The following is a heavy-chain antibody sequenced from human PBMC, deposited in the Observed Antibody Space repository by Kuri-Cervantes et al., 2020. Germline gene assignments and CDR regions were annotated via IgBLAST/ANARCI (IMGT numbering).Heavy chain of an antibody. CDR3: ARDRLAAAWDY. CDR1: GFTFSNYA. Sequence: GESLKISCAASGFTFSNYAMSWVRQAPGKGLEWVSYISSSGSTIYYADSVKGRFTISRDNAKNSLYLQMNSLRAEDTAVYYCARDRLAAAWDYWGQGTLVTVSS. J-gene: IGHJ4*02. CDR2: ISSSGSTI. D-gene: IGHD6-13*01. V-gene: IGHV3-48*03.